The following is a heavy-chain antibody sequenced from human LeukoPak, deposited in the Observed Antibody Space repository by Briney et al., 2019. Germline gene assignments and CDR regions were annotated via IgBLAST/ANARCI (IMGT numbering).Heavy chain of an antibody. Sequence: ASVKVSCKASGYTFTSYDINWVRQATGQGLEGMGWLNPNSCNTGYAQKFQGRVTMTRNTSISTAYMELSSLRSEDTAVYYCARFFRGNYDILTGYYIYFDYWGQGTLVTVSS. V-gene: IGHV1-8*01. CDR1: GYTFTSYD. CDR2: LNPNSCNT. J-gene: IGHJ4*02. CDR3: ARFFRGNYDILTGYYIYFDY. D-gene: IGHD3-9*01.